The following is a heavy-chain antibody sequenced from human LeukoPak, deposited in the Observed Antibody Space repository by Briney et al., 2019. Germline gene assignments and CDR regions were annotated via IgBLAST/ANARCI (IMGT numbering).Heavy chain of an antibody. D-gene: IGHD1-7*01. J-gene: IGHJ4*02. CDR1: GGSISSGGYY. CDR2: IYYSGST. Sequence: SETLSLTCTVSGGSISSGGYYWSWIRQHPGKGLEWIGYIYYSGSTYYNPSLKSRVTISVDTSKNQFSLKLSSVTAANTAVYYCARGNWNSLDYWGQGTLVTVSS. V-gene: IGHV4-31*03. CDR3: ARGNWNSLDY.